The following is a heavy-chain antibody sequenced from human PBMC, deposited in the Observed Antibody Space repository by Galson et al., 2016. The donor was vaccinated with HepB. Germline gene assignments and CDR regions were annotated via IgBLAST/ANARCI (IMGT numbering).Heavy chain of an antibody. Sequence: SLRLSCAASGCAFSRFGMHWVRQTPGKGLEWVAVIWYDGSEKYYADSVKGRFTISRDNSKNMMYLQMNSLRVDDSALYFCASERDGCIGGSCYSDLDTWGQGTLVTVSS. V-gene: IGHV3-33*01. CDR1: GCAFSRFG. D-gene: IGHD2-15*01. J-gene: IGHJ5*02. CDR3: ASERDGCIGGSCYSDLDT. CDR2: IWYDGSEK.